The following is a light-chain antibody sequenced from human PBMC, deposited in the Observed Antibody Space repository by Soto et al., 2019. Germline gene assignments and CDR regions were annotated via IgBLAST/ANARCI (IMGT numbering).Light chain of an antibody. Sequence: EIVLTQSPGTLSLSPGERAILSCRASQSVSNIYLAWYQHKPGQAPRLLIYDTSTRATGIPDRFSGSGSGTDFTLTISRLELEDFAVYYCQQYSGSPETFGQGTKVEIK. V-gene: IGKV3-20*01. CDR1: QSVSNIY. CDR2: DTS. J-gene: IGKJ1*01. CDR3: QQYSGSPET.